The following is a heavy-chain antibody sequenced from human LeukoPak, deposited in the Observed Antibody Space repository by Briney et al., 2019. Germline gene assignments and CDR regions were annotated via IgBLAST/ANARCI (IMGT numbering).Heavy chain of an antibody. Sequence: PGASLRLSCAASGFTFSNYAMSWVRQAPGKGLEWVSAIVGSGGSTYYADSVKGRFTISRDNSKNTLYLQMNSLRAEDTAVYYCAKDRAMMGEGFFDYWGQGTLVTVSS. CDR2: IVGSGGST. CDR3: AKDRAMMGEGFFDY. V-gene: IGHV3-23*01. J-gene: IGHJ4*02. CDR1: GFTFSNYA. D-gene: IGHD3-10*02.